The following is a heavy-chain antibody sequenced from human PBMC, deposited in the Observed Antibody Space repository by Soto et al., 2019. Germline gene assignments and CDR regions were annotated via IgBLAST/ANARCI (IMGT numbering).Heavy chain of an antibody. J-gene: IGHJ4*02. CDR2: IYYSGST. CDR3: PRRASSGHYYKY. D-gene: IGHD3-22*01. CDR1: GDSISGGDSS. Sequence: QVQLQESGPGLVKPLQTLSLTCTVSGDSISGGDSSWSWIRQPPGKGLEWIGYIYYSGSTYYNPSLKSRVNISVDTSKNQFSLWLTSVTAADTAVDYCPRRASSGHYYKYWGQGTRVTVSS. V-gene: IGHV4-30-4*01.